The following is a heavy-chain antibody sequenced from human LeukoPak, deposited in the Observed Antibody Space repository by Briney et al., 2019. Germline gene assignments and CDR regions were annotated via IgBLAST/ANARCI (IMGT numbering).Heavy chain of an antibody. CDR1: AFTFSSYA. Sequence: GGSLRLSCAASAFTFSSYAMTGVRQAPGKGLEWVSAISGNGAGTYYTDSVKGRFTISRDNSKNTLHLQMDSLRAEDTAIYYCAKNRAVTPFYDYWGQGTLVTVSS. D-gene: IGHD4-11*01. V-gene: IGHV3-23*01. CDR3: AKNRAVTPFYDY. CDR2: ISGNGAGT. J-gene: IGHJ4*02.